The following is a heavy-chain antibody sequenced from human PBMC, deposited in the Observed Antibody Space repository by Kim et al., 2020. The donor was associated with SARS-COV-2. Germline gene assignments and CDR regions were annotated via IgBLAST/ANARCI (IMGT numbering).Heavy chain of an antibody. J-gene: IGHJ3*01. D-gene: IGHD3-22*01. CDR2: IKSKASNYAT. CDR3: HDSSGP. CDR1: GFTFSDSA. Sequence: GGSLRLSCAASGFTFSDSAMHWVRQASGKGLEWIGRIKSKASNYATAYAASVRGRFTISRDDSKNTAYLQMNSLKTDDTAVYYCHDSSGPWGQGTMVTVSS. V-gene: IGHV3-73*01.